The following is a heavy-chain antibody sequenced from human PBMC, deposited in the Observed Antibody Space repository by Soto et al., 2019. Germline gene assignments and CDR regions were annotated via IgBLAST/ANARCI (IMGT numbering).Heavy chain of an antibody. CDR1: GFTFSSSE. V-gene: IGHV3-48*03. Sequence: EVQLVESGGGLVQPGGSLRLSCVASGFTFSSSEMYWFRQAPGKGLEWVSYIHPAGQPIFYADSVKGRFTISRDNAKNSLYLQMNSLRAEHTAVYYCARRGSSWGQGTMVTVSS. CDR3: ARRGSS. D-gene: IGHD2-2*01. J-gene: IGHJ3*01. CDR2: IHPAGQPI.